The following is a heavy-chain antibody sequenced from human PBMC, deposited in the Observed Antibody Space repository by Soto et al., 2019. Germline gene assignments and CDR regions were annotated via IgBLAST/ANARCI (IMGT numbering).Heavy chain of an antibody. D-gene: IGHD4-4*01. Sequence: ASVKVSCKASGYTFTSYAMHWVRQAPGQRLEWMGWINAGNGNTKYSQKFQGRVTITRDTSANTAYMELSRLRSEDTAVYYCARELQGLYYFDYWGQGALVTVSS. CDR2: INAGNGNT. CDR1: GYTFTSYA. J-gene: IGHJ4*02. CDR3: ARELQGLYYFDY. V-gene: IGHV1-3*01.